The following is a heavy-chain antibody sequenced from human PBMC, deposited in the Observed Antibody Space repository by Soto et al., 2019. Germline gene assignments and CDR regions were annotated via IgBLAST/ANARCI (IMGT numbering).Heavy chain of an antibody. J-gene: IGHJ4*02. Sequence: PGGSLRLSCAASGFTFDDYGMNWVRQAPGKRLEWVSFISFSGNTIYYADSVRGRFTIPRDNAKSTLFLQMNSLRDDDTATYYCARRLDPLQYSDYWGRGTLVTVSS. V-gene: IGHV3-48*02. D-gene: IGHD5-18*01. CDR1: GFTFDDYG. CDR3: ARRLDPLQYSDY. CDR2: ISFSGNTI.